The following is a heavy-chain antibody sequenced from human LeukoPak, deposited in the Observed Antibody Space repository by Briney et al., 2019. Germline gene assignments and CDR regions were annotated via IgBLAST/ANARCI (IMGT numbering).Heavy chain of an antibody. V-gene: IGHV3-43*01. CDR3: AKDGGSYYIDY. J-gene: IGHJ4*02. Sequence: GGSLRLSCAASGFTFDDYTMHWVRQAPGKGLEWVSLISWDGGSTYYADSVKGRFTTSRDNSKNSLYLQMNSLRTEDTALYYCAKDGGSYYIDYWGQGTLVTVSS. D-gene: IGHD1-26*01. CDR1: GFTFDDYT. CDR2: ISWDGGST.